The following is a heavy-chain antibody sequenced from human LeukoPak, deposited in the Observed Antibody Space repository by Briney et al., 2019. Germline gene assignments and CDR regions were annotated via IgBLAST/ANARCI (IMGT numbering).Heavy chain of an antibody. Sequence: SVKISCKASGGTFSSYAISWVRQAPGQGLEWMGGIIPIFGTANYAQKFQGRVTITADESTSTAYMELSSLRSEDTAVYYCARWVSSGYEAFDIWGQGTMVTVSS. V-gene: IGHV1-69*13. CDR1: GGTFSSYA. D-gene: IGHD3-22*01. J-gene: IGHJ3*02. CDR3: ARWVSSGYEAFDI. CDR2: IIPIFGTA.